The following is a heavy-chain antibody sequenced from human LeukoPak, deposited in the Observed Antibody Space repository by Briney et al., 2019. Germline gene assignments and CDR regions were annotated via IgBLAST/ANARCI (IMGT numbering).Heavy chain of an antibody. J-gene: IGHJ4*02. CDR2: ISGYNGYA. CDR1: GYTFTNYG. CDR3: ARAGGIVRADLEL. Sequence: EPPVKVSCKASGYTFTNYGISWVRQAPGQRLEWMGWISGYNGYANYAQKFQGRVTMTTDTSTSTAYMELRSLRSEDTAVYYCARAGGIVRADLELWGQGTLVTVSS. V-gene: IGHV1-18*04. D-gene: IGHD3-10*01.